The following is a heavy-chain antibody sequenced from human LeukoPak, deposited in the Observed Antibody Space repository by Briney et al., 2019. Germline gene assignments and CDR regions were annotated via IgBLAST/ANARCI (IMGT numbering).Heavy chain of an antibody. CDR1: GGSFSGYY. Sequence: SETLSLTCAVYGGSFSGYYWSWIRQPPGKGLEWIGEINHSGSTYYNPSLKSRVTISVDTSKNQFSLKLSSVTAADTAVYYCARELRPLRFDYWGQGTLVTVSS. D-gene: IGHD3-16*01. CDR2: INHSGST. CDR3: ARELRPLRFDY. J-gene: IGHJ4*02. V-gene: IGHV4-34*09.